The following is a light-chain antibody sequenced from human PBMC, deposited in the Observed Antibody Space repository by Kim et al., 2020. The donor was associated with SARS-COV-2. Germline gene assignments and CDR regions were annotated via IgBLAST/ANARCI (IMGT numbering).Light chain of an antibody. J-gene: IGLJ3*02. Sequence: QSVVTQPPSASGTPGQRVTISCSGSSSNIGGHPVNWYQHLPGTPPKLLIYNDDQRPSGVPDRFSGSRSGTSASLAISGLQSDDELDYYCAVWDASLGAWVFGGGTQLTVL. CDR3: AVWDASLGAWV. V-gene: IGLV1-44*01. CDR2: NDD. CDR1: SSNIGGHP.